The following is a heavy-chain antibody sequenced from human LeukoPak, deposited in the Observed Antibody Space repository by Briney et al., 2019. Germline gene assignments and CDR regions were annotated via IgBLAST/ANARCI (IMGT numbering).Heavy chain of an antibody. CDR3: APTGDPYYYDSSGYYYGY. V-gene: IGHV3-23*01. Sequence: GGSLRLSCAASGFTFSSYGLSWVRQAPGKGLAWVSAISGSGYSTYYADSVKGRFTISRDNSKNTLYLQMNSLRAEDTAVYYCAPTGDPYYYDSSGYYYGYWGQGTLVTVSS. J-gene: IGHJ4*02. CDR2: ISGSGYST. D-gene: IGHD3-22*01. CDR1: GFTFSSYG.